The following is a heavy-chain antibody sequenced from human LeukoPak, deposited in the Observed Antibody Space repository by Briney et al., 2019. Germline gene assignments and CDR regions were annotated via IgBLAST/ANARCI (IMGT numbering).Heavy chain of an antibody. CDR1: GGSISSGHHY. V-gene: IGHV4-31*03. CDR2: MFYSGFT. Sequence: PSETLSLTCTVSGGSISSGHHYWSWLRQHPEKGLEWIGYMFYSGFTYYNPSLQSRVAISLDTSKNQFSLNLSSVTAADTAVYYCATAPGGDGFDYLGQGTLVTVSS. D-gene: IGHD3-16*01. CDR3: ATAPGGDGFDY. J-gene: IGHJ4*02.